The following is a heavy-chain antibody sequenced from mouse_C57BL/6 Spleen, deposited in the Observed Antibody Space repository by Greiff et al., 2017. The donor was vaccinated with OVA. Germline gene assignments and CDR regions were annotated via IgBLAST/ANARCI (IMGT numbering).Heavy chain of an antibody. J-gene: IGHJ4*01. CDR2: INPNNGGT. Sequence: VQLQQSGPELVKPGASVKMSCKASGYTFTDYHMHWVKQSHGKSLEWIGYINPNNGGTSYNQKFKGKATLTVNKSSSTAYMELRSLTSEDSAVYYCARDYDGDYAMDYWGQGTSVTVSS. CDR1: GYTFTDYH. V-gene: IGHV1-22*01. CDR3: ARDYDGDYAMDY. D-gene: IGHD2-4*01.